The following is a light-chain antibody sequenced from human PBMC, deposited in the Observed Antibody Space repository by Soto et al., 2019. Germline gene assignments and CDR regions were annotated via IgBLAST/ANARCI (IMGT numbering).Light chain of an antibody. CDR1: SSDVGGYKY. J-gene: IGLJ1*01. CDR2: DVS. CDR3: CSYAGSYTYV. Sequence: QSVLNQPRSVSGAPGQSVTISCTGTSSDVGGYKYVSWYPQHPGKAPEVWIYDVSKRPSGVPDRFSGSKSGNTASLTISGLQSEDEADYYCCSYAGSYTYVFGTGTKVTVL. V-gene: IGLV2-11*01.